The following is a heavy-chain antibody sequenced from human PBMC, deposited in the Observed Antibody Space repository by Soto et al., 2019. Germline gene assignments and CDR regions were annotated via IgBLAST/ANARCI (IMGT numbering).Heavy chain of an antibody. CDR3: AIVYDTASDY. CDR2: IIPILGIA. J-gene: IGHJ4*02. D-gene: IGHD5-18*01. Sequence: QVKLVQSGAEVKKPGSSVKVSCKASGGTFSSYTISWVRQAPGQGLEWMGRIIPILGIANYAQKFQGRVTITADKTTSTAYMELSSLRSEDTAGYYWAIVYDTASDYWGQGTLVTVSS. CDR1: GGTFSSYT. V-gene: IGHV1-69*02.